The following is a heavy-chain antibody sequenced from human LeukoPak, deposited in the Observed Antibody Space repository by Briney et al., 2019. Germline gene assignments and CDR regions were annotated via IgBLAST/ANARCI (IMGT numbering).Heavy chain of an antibody. Sequence: GGSLRLSCAVSGFTFRSYEMNWVRQAPGKGLEWVSYISYSGSSKYYADSVKGRFTISRDNAKNSLFLQMNSLRAEDTAVYYCARDRAGGYNSVDYWGQGTLVTVSS. V-gene: IGHV3-48*03. J-gene: IGHJ4*02. CDR3: ARDRAGGYNSVDY. D-gene: IGHD5-24*01. CDR1: GFTFRSYE. CDR2: ISYSGSSK.